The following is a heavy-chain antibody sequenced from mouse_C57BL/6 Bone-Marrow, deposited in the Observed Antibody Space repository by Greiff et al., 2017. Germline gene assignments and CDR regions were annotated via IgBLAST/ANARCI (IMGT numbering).Heavy chain of an antibody. V-gene: IGHV3-1*01. D-gene: IGHD1-1*01. CDR2: ISYSGST. Sequence: VQLKESGPGMVNPSQSLSLTCTVTGYSITSGYDWHWIRHFPGNKLEWMGYISYSGSTNYNPSLKSRISITNYKSKNHFFRKLNSVTTEDTATYYCAREGLYYYGSSYVWYVDVWGTGTTVTVSS. CDR3: AREGLYYYGSSYVWYVDV. CDR1: GYSITSGYD. J-gene: IGHJ1*03.